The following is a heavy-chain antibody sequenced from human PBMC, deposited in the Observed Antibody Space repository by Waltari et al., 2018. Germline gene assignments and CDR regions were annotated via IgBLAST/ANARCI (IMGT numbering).Heavy chain of an antibody. D-gene: IGHD6-19*01. J-gene: IGHJ4*02. V-gene: IGHV1-69*01. CDR1: GGTFSSYA. CDR3: AREGAVAVAGGFDY. Sequence: QVQLVQSGAEVKKPGSSVKVSCKASGGTFSSYAISWVRQAPGQGLEWMGGIIPIFGTANYAQKCQGRVTITADESTSTAYMVLSSLRSEDTAVYYFAREGAVAVAGGFDYWGQGTLVTVSS. CDR2: IIPIFGTA.